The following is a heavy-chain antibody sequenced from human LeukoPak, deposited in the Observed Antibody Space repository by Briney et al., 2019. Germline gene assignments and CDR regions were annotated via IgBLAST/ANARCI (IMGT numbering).Heavy chain of an antibody. CDR2: INPDSGGT. CDR3: ARGNSGYDFDD. Sequence: GSLKVSCKASGYTFTDSYIHWVRQAPGQGREWMGWINPDSGGTNHAQKFQDRVTMTRDTSISTAYMELIRLRSDDTALYYCARGNSGYDFDDWGQGTLVTVSS. V-gene: IGHV1-2*02. CDR1: GYTFTDSY. J-gene: IGHJ5*02. D-gene: IGHD5-12*01.